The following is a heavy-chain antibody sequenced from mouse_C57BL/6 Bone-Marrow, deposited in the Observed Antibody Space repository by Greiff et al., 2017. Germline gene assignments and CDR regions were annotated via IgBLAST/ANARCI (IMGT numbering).Heavy chain of an antibody. J-gene: IGHJ3*01. V-gene: IGHV1-39*01. Sequence: VQLQQSGPELVKPGASVKISCKASGYSFTDYNMNWVKQSNGKSLEWIGVITPNYGTTSYNQKFKGEATLTVDQSSSTAYMQLNSLTSKYSAVYYGARWTYVYGSGMFAYWGQGKLVTVSA. CDR1: GYSFTDYN. D-gene: IGHD1-1*01. CDR2: ITPNYGTT. CDR3: ARWTYVYGSGMFAY.